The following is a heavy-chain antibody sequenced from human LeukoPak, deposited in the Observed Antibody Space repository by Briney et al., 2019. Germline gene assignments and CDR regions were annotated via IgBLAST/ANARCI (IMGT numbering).Heavy chain of an antibody. Sequence: GGSLRLSCAAAGFNFSSYWLTWVRQAPGKGLEWVANIKQDGTEKYYVDSVKGRFTISRDNAKNSLYLQMNSLRDVDTAVYFCARPTTMTMVDAFNIWGLGTIVTVSS. V-gene: IGHV3-7*04. CDR2: IKQDGTEK. J-gene: IGHJ3*02. CDR3: ARPTTMTMVDAFNI. D-gene: IGHD4/OR15-4a*01. CDR1: GFNFSSYW.